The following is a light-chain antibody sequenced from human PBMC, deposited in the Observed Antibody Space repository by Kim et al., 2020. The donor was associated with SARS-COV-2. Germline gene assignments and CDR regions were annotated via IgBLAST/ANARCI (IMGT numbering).Light chain of an antibody. CDR3: QVWDSTSDHPEV. CDR1: NIGSKS. Sequence: SYELTQPPSVSVAPGKTAGITCGGNNIGSKSVHWYQQKPGQAPVLVIYYDSNRPSGIPERISGSNSGNTATLTISRVEAGDEADYYCQVWDSTSDHPEVFGGGTQLTVL. J-gene: IGLJ2*01. V-gene: IGLV3-21*04. CDR2: YDS.